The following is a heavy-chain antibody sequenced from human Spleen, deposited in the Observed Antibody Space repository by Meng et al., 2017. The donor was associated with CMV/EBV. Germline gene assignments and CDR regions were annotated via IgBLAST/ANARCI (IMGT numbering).Heavy chain of an antibody. CDR1: GFTFSSYW. J-gene: IGHJ4*02. V-gene: IGHV3-7*01. Sequence: GESLKISCAASGFTFSSYWMSWVRQAPGKGLEWVANIKQDGSEKYYVDSVKGRFTISRDNAKNSLYLQMNSLRAEDTAVYYRASGLATYYFDYWGQGTLVTVSS. D-gene: IGHD5-12*01. CDR3: ASGLATYYFDY. CDR2: IKQDGSEK.